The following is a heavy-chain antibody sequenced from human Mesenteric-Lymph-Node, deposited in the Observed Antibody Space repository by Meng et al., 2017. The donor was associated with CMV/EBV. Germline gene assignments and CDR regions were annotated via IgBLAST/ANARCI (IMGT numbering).Heavy chain of an antibody. J-gene: IGHJ5*02. CDR3: AHTREINWFDP. Sequence: CTLYGFALSASGVGVGWIRQSPGKALECLALIYWDDDKRYSPSLRSRLTITKDTSKNQVVLTMTNMDPVDTATYYCAHTREINWFDPWGQGTLVTVSS. D-gene: IGHD1-26*01. V-gene: IGHV2-5*02. CDR1: GFALSASGVG. CDR2: IYWDDDK.